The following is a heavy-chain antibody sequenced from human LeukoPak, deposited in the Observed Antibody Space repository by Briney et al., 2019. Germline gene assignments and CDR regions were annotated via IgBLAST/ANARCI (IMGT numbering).Heavy chain of an antibody. J-gene: IGHJ4*02. Sequence: GASVKVSCKASGGTFSSYAISWVRQAPGQGLEWMGGIIPIFGTANYAQKFQGRVTITADESTSTAYMELSSLRSEDTAVYYCARDISGIAAGGTDYWDQGTLVTVSS. CDR2: IIPIFGTA. V-gene: IGHV1-69*13. CDR3: ARDISGIAAGGTDY. CDR1: GGTFSSYA. D-gene: IGHD6-13*01.